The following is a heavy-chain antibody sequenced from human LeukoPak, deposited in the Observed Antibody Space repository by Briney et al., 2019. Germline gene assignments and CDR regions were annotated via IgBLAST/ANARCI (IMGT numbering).Heavy chain of an antibody. Sequence: ASVKVSCKASGYTFTSYAMHWVRQAPGQRLEWMGWINAGNGNTKYSQKFQGRVTMTGNTSISTAYMELSSLRSEDTAVYYCARVRSSNNWEAWFVPWGQGTLVTVSS. D-gene: IGHD1-1*01. CDR1: GYTFTSYA. V-gene: IGHV1-3*01. CDR3: ARVRSSNNWEAWFVP. CDR2: INAGNGNT. J-gene: IGHJ5*02.